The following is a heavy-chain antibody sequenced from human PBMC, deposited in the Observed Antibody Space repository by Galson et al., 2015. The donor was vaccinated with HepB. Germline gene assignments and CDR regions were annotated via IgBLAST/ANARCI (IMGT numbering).Heavy chain of an antibody. V-gene: IGHV3-30*18. Sequence: SLRLSCAGSGFTFSSYGMYWVRQAPGKGLEWVAVISYDGGEKHYADSVKGRFTISRDNSENTLYLQMNSLRAEDTAVFHCAKESQWQNDGYQYYMDVWGKGTTVTVSS. D-gene: IGHD1-1*01. CDR1: GFTFSSYG. CDR3: AKESQWQNDGYQYYMDV. J-gene: IGHJ6*03. CDR2: ISYDGGEK.